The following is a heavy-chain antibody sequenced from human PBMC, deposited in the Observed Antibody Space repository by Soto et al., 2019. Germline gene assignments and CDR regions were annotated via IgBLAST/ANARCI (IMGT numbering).Heavy chain of an antibody. V-gene: IGHV4-39*01. CDR1: GGSISSSSYY. J-gene: IGHJ4*02. D-gene: IGHD6-13*01. CDR2: IYYSGST. Sequence: QLQLQESGPGLVKPSETLSLTCTVSGGSISSSSYYWGWIRQPPGKGLEWIGSIYYSGSTYYNPSRKXRXTXAXYTSKNQFSLKLSSVTAADTAVYYCARRGSSSWYGYWGQGTLVTVSS. CDR3: ARRGSSSWYGY.